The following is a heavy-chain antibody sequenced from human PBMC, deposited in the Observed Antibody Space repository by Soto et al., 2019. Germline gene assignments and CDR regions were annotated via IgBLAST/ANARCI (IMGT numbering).Heavy chain of an antibody. Sequence: QVQLQQSGPRLVKPSQTLSLTCAISGDSVSSDSAAWNWIRQSPSRGLEWLGRTYYRSKWYSDYALSVKSRITFTADTSKNQFSLQLNTLSPEDTAVYFCSRSGGSPYSYYGMDVWGQGTTVTVSS. CDR2: TYYRSKWYS. D-gene: IGHD2-15*01. V-gene: IGHV6-1*01. CDR3: SRSGGSPYSYYGMDV. CDR1: GDSVSSDSAA. J-gene: IGHJ6*02.